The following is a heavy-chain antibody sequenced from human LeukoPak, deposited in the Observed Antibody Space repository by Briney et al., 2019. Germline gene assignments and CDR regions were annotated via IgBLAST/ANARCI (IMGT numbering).Heavy chain of an antibody. Sequence: SETLSFTCTVSGGSISSYYWTWFRQPPGKGLEWIGYIYYSGSTNYNPSLKSRVTISVDTSKNQFSLKLSSVTAADTAVYYCARDGGDGYNYDYWGQGTLVTVSS. CDR3: ARDGGDGYNYDY. J-gene: IGHJ4*02. D-gene: IGHD5-24*01. CDR2: IYYSGST. CDR1: GGSISSYY. V-gene: IGHV4-59*01.